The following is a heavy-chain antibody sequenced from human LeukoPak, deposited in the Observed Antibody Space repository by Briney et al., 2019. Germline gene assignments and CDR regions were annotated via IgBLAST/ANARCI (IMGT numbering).Heavy chain of an antibody. D-gene: IGHD6-19*01. Sequence: PGGSLTLSCGASGFDFSNNGMHWVRQAPGKGLEWVAFIRYDAANQYYADSVKGRFTISRDNSKNTLYLQMDSLRSEDTAIYHCAKDIAVSDSYFDYWGQGTLATVSS. CDR3: AKDIAVSDSYFDY. J-gene: IGHJ4*02. CDR2: IRYDAANQ. CDR1: GFDFSNNG. V-gene: IGHV3-30*02.